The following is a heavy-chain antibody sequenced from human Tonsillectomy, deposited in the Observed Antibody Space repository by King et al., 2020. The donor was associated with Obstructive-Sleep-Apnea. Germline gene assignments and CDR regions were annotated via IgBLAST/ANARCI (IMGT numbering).Heavy chain of an antibody. J-gene: IGHJ1*01. D-gene: IGHD6-13*01. CDR1: GGSISSGGYY. CDR2: IYYSGST. V-gene: IGHV4-31*03. CDR3: ARLTPLSSRAEYFQS. Sequence: QLQESGPGLVKPSQTLSLTCTVSGGSISSGGYYWSWIRQHPGKGLEWIGYIYYSGSTYYKPSLKSRVTISVDTSKNQFSLKLSSVTAADTAVYYCARLTPLSSRAEYFQSWGPGTLLTLSS.